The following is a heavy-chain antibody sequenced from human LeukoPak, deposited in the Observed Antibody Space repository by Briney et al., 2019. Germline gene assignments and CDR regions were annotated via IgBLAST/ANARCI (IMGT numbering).Heavy chain of an antibody. D-gene: IGHD3-22*01. CDR3: ARADSSGYSLDENFDY. CDR2: IIPIFAIL. Sequence: AASVKVSCKASGDTLNSYALTWVRQAPGQGLEWIGRIIPIFAILNYAQKFQGRVTITADKATNTAYMELSSLRFGDTAFYYCARADSSGYSLDENFDYWGQGTLVTVSS. V-gene: IGHV1-69*04. J-gene: IGHJ4*02. CDR1: GDTLNSYA.